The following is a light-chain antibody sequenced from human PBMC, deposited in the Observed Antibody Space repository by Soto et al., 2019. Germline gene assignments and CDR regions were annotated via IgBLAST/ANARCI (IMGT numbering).Light chain of an antibody. J-gene: IGKJ5*01. CDR2: GAS. V-gene: IGKV3-20*01. Sequence: EIVLTQSPGTLSLSPGKRPTLSCMASQSVSSSYLAWYQQKPGQAPXLXXYGASRRATGIPDRFSGSVSGTDFTLTISRLETEDFAVYDGQQYGTSPLITFGQGTRLENK. CDR1: QSVSSSY. CDR3: QQYGTSPLIT.